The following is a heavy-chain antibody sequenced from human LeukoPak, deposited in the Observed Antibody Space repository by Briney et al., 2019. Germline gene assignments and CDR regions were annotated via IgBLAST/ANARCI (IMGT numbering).Heavy chain of an antibody. CDR1: GYTFTNYE. Sequence: ASVKVSCKASGYTFTNYEINWGGQANGQGGEWMGYKKPKSGNGAYAQKFQGRGTITTHASITTAYMELSGLRSEDTALYYCAREGLDYWGQGTLVTVSS. V-gene: IGHV1-8*01. CDR2: KKPKSGNG. CDR3: AREGLDY. J-gene: IGHJ4*02.